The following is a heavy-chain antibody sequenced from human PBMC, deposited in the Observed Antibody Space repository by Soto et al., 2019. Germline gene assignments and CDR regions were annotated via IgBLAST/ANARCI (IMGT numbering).Heavy chain of an antibody. CDR3: AKDMIMITVEGAEKKILVSYYFDY. V-gene: IGHV3-23*01. J-gene: IGHJ4*02. CDR1: GFTFSSYA. D-gene: IGHD3-16*01. CDR2: ISGSGGST. Sequence: GGSLRLSCAASGFTFSSYAMSWVRQAPGKGLEWVSAISGSGGSTYYADSVKGRFTISRDNSKNTLYLQMNSLRAEDTAVYYYAKDMIMITVEGAEKKILVSYYFDYWGQGTLVTVSS.